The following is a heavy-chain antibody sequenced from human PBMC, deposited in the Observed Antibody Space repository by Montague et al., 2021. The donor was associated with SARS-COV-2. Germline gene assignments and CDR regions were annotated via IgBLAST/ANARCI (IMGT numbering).Heavy chain of an antibody. CDR3: ARDRLRSYYYDLVTYTWGGYGMDV. D-gene: IGHD3-10*01. Sequence: SETLSLTCTVSGGSISNYYWSWIRQPAGKGLEWIGRIYPSGNTNYNPSLKSRVTMSVDTSKNQFSLKLSSVTAADTAVYYCARDRLRSYYYDLVTYTWGGYGMDVWGQGTTVTVSS. CDR2: IYPSGNT. J-gene: IGHJ6*02. V-gene: IGHV4-4*07. CDR1: GGSISNYY.